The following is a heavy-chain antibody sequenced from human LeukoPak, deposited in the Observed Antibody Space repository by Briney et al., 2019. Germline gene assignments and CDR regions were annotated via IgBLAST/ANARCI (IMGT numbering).Heavy chain of an antibody. D-gene: IGHD5-24*01. Sequence: SETLSLTCSVSSGSISGYYWSWIRQPPGKGLEWIGYIYYSGSTNYNPSLRSRVTISVDTSKNQFSLKLSSVTAADTAVYYCARVEGPHRWLQYRNWFDPWAREPWSPSPQ. V-gene: IGHV4-59*01. CDR1: SGSISGYY. CDR3: ARVEGPHRWLQYRNWFDP. CDR2: IYYSGST. J-gene: IGHJ5*02.